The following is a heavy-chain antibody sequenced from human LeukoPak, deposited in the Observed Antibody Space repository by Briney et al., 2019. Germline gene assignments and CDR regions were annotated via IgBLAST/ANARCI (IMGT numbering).Heavy chain of an antibody. CDR3: ARSWQQLAHDAFDI. V-gene: IGHV4-59*01. CDR2: IYYSGST. D-gene: IGHD6-13*01. Sequence: SETLSFTCTVSGGSISSYYWSGIRQPPGKGLEWIGYIYYSGSTNYNPSLKSRVTISVDTSKNQFSLKLSSVTAADTAVYYCARSWQQLAHDAFDIWGQGTMVTVSS. J-gene: IGHJ3*02. CDR1: GGSISSYY.